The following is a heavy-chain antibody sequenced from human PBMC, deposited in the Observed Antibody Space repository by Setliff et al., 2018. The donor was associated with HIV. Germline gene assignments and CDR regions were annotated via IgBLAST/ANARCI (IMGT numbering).Heavy chain of an antibody. Sequence: ASVKVSCKASGYTFTSYYMHWVRQAPGQGLEWMGWINTNTGNPMYAQGYTGRFVFSLDTSVSTAFLQISSLKAEDTAVYYCAAMIVNYYYMDVWGKGTTVTVSS. D-gene: IGHD3-22*01. CDR1: GYTFTSYY. V-gene: IGHV7-4-1*02. CDR2: INTNTGNP. CDR3: AAMIVNYYYMDV. J-gene: IGHJ6*03.